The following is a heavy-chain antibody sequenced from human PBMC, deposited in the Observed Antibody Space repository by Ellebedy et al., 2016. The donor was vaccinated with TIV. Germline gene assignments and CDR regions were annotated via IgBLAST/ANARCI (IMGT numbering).Heavy chain of an antibody. Sequence: GGSLRLXXAASGFTFSRYGMPWVRQAPGKGLEWVAIISYDGSNAFYADSVKGRFTISRDNSKNTLYLQMNSLRAEDTAVYYCAKESSGWTYNYYYGMDVWGQGTTVAVSS. D-gene: IGHD6-19*01. CDR2: ISYDGSNA. V-gene: IGHV3-30*18. J-gene: IGHJ6*02. CDR1: GFTFSRYG. CDR3: AKESSGWTYNYYYGMDV.